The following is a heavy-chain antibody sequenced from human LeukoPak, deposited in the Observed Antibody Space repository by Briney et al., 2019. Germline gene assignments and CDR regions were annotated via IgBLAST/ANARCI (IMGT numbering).Heavy chain of an antibody. Sequence: PGGSLRLSCAASGFTFSSYAMSWVRQAPVKGLEWVSVISGSGGSTYYADSVKGRFTISRDNSKNTLYLQMNSLRAEDTAVYYCAKVVIAAAVHDAFDIWGQGTMVTVSS. CDR1: GFTFSSYA. V-gene: IGHV3-23*01. CDR3: AKVVIAAAVHDAFDI. D-gene: IGHD6-13*01. J-gene: IGHJ3*02. CDR2: ISGSGGST.